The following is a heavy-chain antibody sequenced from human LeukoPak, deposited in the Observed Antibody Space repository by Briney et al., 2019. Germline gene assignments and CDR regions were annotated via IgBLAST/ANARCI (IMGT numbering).Heavy chain of an antibody. Sequence: GGSLRLSCAASGFTFSSYGMHWVRQAPGKGLEWVAVISYDGSNKYYADSVKGRFTISRDNSKNTLYLQMNSLRAEDTAVYYCAKDGQQLVRGFDYWGQGTLATVSS. CDR1: GFTFSSYG. V-gene: IGHV3-30*18. D-gene: IGHD6-13*01. J-gene: IGHJ4*02. CDR3: AKDGQQLVRGFDY. CDR2: ISYDGSNK.